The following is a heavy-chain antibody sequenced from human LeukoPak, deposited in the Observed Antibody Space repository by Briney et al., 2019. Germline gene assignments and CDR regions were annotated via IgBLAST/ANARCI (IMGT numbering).Heavy chain of an antibody. D-gene: IGHD5-24*01. V-gene: IGHV3-33*01. Sequence: GGSLRLSCAASGSTFSSYGMHWLRQAPGKGPEWVAVIWYDGSNQYYSDSVRGRFTISKDNSKNPLYLQMNSLRVEDTAVYYCARDVEGGYPYYYYGLDVWGQGTTVTVSS. CDR2: IWYDGSNQ. CDR1: GSTFSSYG. J-gene: IGHJ6*02. CDR3: ARDVEGGYPYYYYGLDV.